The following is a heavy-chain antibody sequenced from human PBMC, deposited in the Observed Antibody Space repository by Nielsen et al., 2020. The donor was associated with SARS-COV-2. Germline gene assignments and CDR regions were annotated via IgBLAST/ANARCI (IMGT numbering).Heavy chain of an antibody. CDR3: VAGNYYYGMDV. V-gene: IGHV3-48*01. CDR1: GFTFSSYS. J-gene: IGHJ6*02. Sequence: GGSLRLSCEASGFTFSSYSMNWVRQAPGKGLEWISYISGSTNTIYYAGSVKGRFTISREIAKNSLYLQMNSLRAGDTAVYYCVAGNYYYGMDVWGQGTTVTVSS. CDR2: ISGSTNTI.